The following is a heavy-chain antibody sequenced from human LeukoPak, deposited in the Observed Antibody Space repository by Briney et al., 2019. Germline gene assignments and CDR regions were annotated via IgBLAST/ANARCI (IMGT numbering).Heavy chain of an antibody. CDR1: GFTFSNYG. Sequence: GGSLRLSCAASGFTFSNYGMHWVRQAPGKGLEWVAVIWYDGSNKYYADAVKGRFTISRDNSKNTVNLQMNSLRAEDTAVYYCARDQASSSSSPYWGQGTLVTVSS. CDR2: IWYDGSNK. J-gene: IGHJ4*02. D-gene: IGHD2-2*01. V-gene: IGHV3-33*01. CDR3: ARDQASSSSSPY.